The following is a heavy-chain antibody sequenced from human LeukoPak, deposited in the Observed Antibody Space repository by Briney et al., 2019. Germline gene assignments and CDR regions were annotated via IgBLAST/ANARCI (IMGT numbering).Heavy chain of an antibody. D-gene: IGHD2-15*01. CDR1: GFTFSSYE. V-gene: IGHV3-48*03. Sequence: GGSLRLSCAASGFTFSSYEMNWVRQAPGKGLEWVSYISSSGSTIYYADSVKGRFTISRDNAKNSLYLQMNSLRAEDTAMYFCARDSNPYCSGGSCTAFDIWGQGTMVTVSS. CDR2: ISSSGSTI. CDR3: ARDSNPYCSGGSCTAFDI. J-gene: IGHJ3*02.